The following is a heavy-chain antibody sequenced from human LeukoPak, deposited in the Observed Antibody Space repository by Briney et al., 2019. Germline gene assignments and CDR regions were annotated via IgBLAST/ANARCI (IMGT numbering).Heavy chain of an antibody. CDR2: INPNSGGT. V-gene: IGHV1-2*02. Sequence: ASVKVSCKASGYTFTGYYMHWVRQAPGQGLEWMGWINPNSGGTNYAQKFQGRVTMTRDTSISTAYMELSRLRSDDTAVYYCARDDEVPVPAAIRYYYYMDVWGKGTTVTVSS. J-gene: IGHJ6*03. D-gene: IGHD2-2*01. CDR3: ARDDEVPVPAAIRYYYYMDV. CDR1: GYTFTGYY.